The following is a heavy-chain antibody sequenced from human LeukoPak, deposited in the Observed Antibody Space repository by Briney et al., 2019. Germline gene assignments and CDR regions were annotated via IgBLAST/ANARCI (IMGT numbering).Heavy chain of an antibody. J-gene: IGHJ4*02. CDR3: ARVDTSGYYFEYYFDY. CDR1: GFTVSSNY. D-gene: IGHD3-22*01. V-gene: IGHV3-53*04. Sequence: GGSLRLSCAASGFTVSSNYMSWVRQAPGKGLEWVSVIYSGGSTYYADSVKGRFTISRHNSKNTLYLQMNSLRAEDTAVYYCARVDTSGYYFEYYFDYWGQGTLVTVSS. CDR2: IYSGGST.